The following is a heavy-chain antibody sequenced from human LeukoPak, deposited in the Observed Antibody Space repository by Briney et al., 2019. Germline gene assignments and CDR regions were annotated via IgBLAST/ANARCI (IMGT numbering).Heavy chain of an antibody. J-gene: IGHJ4*02. CDR1: GFTFDDYA. Sequence: GGSLRLSCAASGFTFDDYAMQWVRQVPGKGLEWVSGISWNSGNIEYADSVKGRFTISRDNAKKSLFLQMNSLRAEDTALYYCARDPSYSSSSPYFDYWGQGVLVTVSS. CDR2: ISWNSGNI. V-gene: IGHV3-9*01. D-gene: IGHD6-6*01. CDR3: ARDPSYSSSSPYFDY.